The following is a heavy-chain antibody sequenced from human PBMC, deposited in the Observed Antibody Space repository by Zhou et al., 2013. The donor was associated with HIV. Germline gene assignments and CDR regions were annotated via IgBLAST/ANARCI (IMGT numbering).Heavy chain of an antibody. CDR1: GYTFSSYG. V-gene: IGHV1-69*05. CDR2: IIPIFGRA. D-gene: IGHD3-10*01. J-gene: IGHJ5*02. CDR3: ARSPSFGELPLDP. Sequence: QIQLVQSGAEVKKPGASVKVSCKASGYTFSSYGICWVRQAPGQGLEWMGGIIPIFGRANYAQKFQGRVTFNTDTSTSTVYMELTSLRSEDTAVYHCARSPSFGELPLDPWGRRDPDHRLL.